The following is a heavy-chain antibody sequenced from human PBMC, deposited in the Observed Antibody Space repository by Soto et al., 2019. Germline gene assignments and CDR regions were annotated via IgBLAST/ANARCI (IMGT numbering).Heavy chain of an antibody. CDR1: GFTFGSHA. D-gene: IGHD3-16*02. J-gene: IGHJ4*02. V-gene: IGHV3-23*01. Sequence: PGRSLRLCYAASGFTFGSHAVSWVSQAPGKGLEWVSAISGSGGSTYYADSVKGRFTISRDNSKNTLYLQMNSLRAEDTAVYYCAKTWEGHSPFYRPFDYWGQGTLVTVSS. CDR3: AKTWEGHSPFYRPFDY. CDR2: ISGSGGST.